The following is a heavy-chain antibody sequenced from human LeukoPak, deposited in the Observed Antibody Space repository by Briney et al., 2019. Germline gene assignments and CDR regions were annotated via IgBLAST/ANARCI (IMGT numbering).Heavy chain of an antibody. CDR3: ARDYGYCRGNTCYASFDY. CDR1: GFTFSGYG. D-gene: IGHD2-2*01. V-gene: IGHV3-48*02. CDR2: ISSGNTE. Sequence: PGGSLRLSCAASGFTFSGYGINWVRLAPGKGLEWVSMISSGNTEHYADSVKGRFTVSRDNARNSAYLQMNSLRDEDTAMYYCARDYGYCRGNTCYASFDYWGHGTLVTVSS. J-gene: IGHJ4*01.